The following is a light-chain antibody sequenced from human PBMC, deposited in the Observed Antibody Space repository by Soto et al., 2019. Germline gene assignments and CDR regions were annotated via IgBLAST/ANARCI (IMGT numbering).Light chain of an antibody. Sequence: EIVLTQSPGTLSLSPGERATLSCRASQSVSRSYLAWYQQKPGQAPRLLIYGASSRAPGIPDRFSGSGSGTYFTLTISRPEPEDFGVYYCQQYGSTPLTFGGGTKVEIK. CDR1: QSVSRSY. V-gene: IGKV3-20*01. J-gene: IGKJ4*01. CDR2: GAS. CDR3: QQYGSTPLT.